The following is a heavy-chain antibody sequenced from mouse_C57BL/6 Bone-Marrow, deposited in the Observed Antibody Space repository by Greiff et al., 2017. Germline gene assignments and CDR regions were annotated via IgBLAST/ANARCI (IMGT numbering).Heavy chain of an antibody. CDR2: ISNGGGST. Sequence: EVKVVESGGGLVQPGGSLKLSRAASGFTFSDYYMYWVRQTPEKRLEWVAYISNGGGSTYYPDTVKGRFTISRDNAKNTLYLQMSRLKSEDTAMYYCARGGLRQWFAYWGQGTLVTVSA. CDR3: ARGGLRQWFAY. V-gene: IGHV5-12*01. D-gene: IGHD2-4*01. CDR1: GFTFSDYY. J-gene: IGHJ3*01.